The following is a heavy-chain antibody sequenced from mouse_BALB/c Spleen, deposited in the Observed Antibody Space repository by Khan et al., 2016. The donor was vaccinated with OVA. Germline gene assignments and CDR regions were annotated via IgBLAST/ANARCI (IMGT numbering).Heavy chain of an antibody. CDR2: ISYSGST. D-gene: IGHD1-2*01. J-gene: IGHJ2*01. CDR3: ARTARIKY. V-gene: IGHV3-2*02. Sequence: EVQLQESGPGLVKPSQSLSLTCTVTGYSITSGYGWTWIRQFPGNKLEWMGYISYSGSTNYNPSLQSRISITRDTSKNQFFLQLNSVTTEDTATYYCARTARIKYWGQGTTLTVSS. CDR1: GYSITSGYG.